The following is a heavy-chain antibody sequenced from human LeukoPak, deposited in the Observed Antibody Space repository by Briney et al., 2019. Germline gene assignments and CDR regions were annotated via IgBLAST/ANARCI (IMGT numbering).Heavy chain of an antibody. D-gene: IGHD6-6*01. J-gene: IGHJ4*02. CDR1: GGSISTYY. V-gene: IGHV4-4*07. CDR2: IHTSGST. Sequence: SETLSLTCTVSGGSISTYYWSWIRQPAGKGLQWIGRIHTSGSTDYNPSLESRVTMSVDTSRNQFSLKLSSVTAADTAVYYCAREGSMTARPFVSIDYWGQGTLVTVSS. CDR3: AREGSMTARPFVSIDY.